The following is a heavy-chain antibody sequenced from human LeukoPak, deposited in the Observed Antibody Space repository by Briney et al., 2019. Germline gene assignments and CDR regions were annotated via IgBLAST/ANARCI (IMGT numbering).Heavy chain of an antibody. J-gene: IGHJ4*02. V-gene: IGHV1-18*01. CDR2: ISAYNGNT. CDR1: GYTFTSYG. CDR3: ARVGGIVATFDYFDY. D-gene: IGHD5-12*01. Sequence: ASVTVPCKASGYTFTSYGFIWVRQAPGQGLEWMGWISAYNGNTNYAQNLQGRVTMTGRVTMTTDTSTDTAYMELRSLRSDDTAVYYCARVGGIVATFDYFDYWGQGTLVTVSS.